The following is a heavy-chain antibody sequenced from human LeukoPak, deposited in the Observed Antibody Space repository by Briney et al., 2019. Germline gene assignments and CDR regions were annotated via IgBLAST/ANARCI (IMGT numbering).Heavy chain of an antibody. J-gene: IGHJ5*02. D-gene: IGHD2-15*01. CDR1: GYSINNYW. CDR2: IYPADSDI. V-gene: IGHV5-51*01. CDR3: ARQEYCSGGSCYTWFDP. Sequence: GESLKISRKGSGYSINNYWIGWVRQMPGKGLEWMGIIYPADSDIRYSPSFQGQVTISADKSISTAYLQWSSLKASDTAMYYCARQEYCSGGSCYTWFDPWGQGTLVTVSS.